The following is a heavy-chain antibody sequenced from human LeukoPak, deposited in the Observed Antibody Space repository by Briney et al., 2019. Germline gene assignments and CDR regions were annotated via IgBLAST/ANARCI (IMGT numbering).Heavy chain of an antibody. D-gene: IGHD3-3*01. CDR3: ARGRITIPSAVFDY. J-gene: IGHJ4*02. Sequence: PSETLSLTCAVYGGSFSGYYWSWIRQPPGKGLEWIGEINHSGSTNYNPSLKSRVTISVDTSKNQFSLKLSSVTAADTAVYYCARGRITIPSAVFDYWGQGTMVTVSS. V-gene: IGHV4-34*01. CDR1: GGSFSGYY. CDR2: INHSGST.